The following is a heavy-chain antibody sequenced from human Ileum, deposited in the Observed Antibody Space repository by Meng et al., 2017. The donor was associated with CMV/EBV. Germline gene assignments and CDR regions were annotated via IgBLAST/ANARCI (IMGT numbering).Heavy chain of an antibody. Sequence: GESLKISCAASGFTLSRFSMNWVRQAPGKELEWVSYISPGSTVIHYADSVRGRFTISRDDAKNSVYLQMDNLRGDDAAKYYCARHNYGYPDDAFHIWGQGTMVTVSS. CDR3: ARHNYGYPDDAFHI. J-gene: IGHJ3*02. CDR1: GFTLSRFS. V-gene: IGHV3-48*03. D-gene: IGHD5-18*01. CDR2: ISPGSTVI.